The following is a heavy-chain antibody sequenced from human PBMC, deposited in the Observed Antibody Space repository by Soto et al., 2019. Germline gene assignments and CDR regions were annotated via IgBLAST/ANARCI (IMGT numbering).Heavy chain of an antibody. Sequence: PGGSLRLSCAASGFTFSSYSMNWVRQAPGKGLEWVSSISSSSSYIYYADSVKGRFTISRDNAKNSLYLQMNSLRAEDTAVYYCARDYCSSTSCYVDYWGQGTLVTVSS. CDR3: ARDYCSSTSCYVDY. CDR1: GFTFSSYS. V-gene: IGHV3-21*01. CDR2: ISSSSSYI. D-gene: IGHD2-2*01. J-gene: IGHJ4*02.